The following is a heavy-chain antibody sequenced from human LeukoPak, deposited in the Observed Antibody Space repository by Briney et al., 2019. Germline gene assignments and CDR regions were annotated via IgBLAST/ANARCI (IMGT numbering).Heavy chain of an antibody. CDR3: ARGVYIAAAGGVAWFDP. V-gene: IGHV4-34*01. J-gene: IGHJ5*02. CDR1: GGSFSGYY. CDR2: INHSGST. Sequence: PSETLSLTCAVYGGSFSGYYWSWIRQPPGKGLEWIGEINHSGSTNYNPSLKSRVTISVDTSKNQFSLKLSSVTAADTAVYYCARGVYIAAAGGVAWFDPWGQGTLVTVSS. D-gene: IGHD6-13*01.